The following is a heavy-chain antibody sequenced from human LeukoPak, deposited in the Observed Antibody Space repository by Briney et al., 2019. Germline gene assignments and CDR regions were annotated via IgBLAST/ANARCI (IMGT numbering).Heavy chain of an antibody. CDR1: GFTFSSYS. V-gene: IGHV3-21*04. CDR2: ISSSSSYI. CDR3: AREGPVVVVAVNYYYMDV. J-gene: IGHJ6*03. D-gene: IGHD2-15*01. Sequence: PGGSLRLSCAASGFTFSSYSMNWVRQAPGKGLEWVSSISSSSSYIYYADSVKGRFTISRDNAKNSLYLQMNSLRAEDTALYYCAREGPVVVVAVNYYYMDVWGKGTTVTVSS.